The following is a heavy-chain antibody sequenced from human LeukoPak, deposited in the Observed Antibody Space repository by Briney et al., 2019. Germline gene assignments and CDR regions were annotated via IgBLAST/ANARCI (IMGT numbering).Heavy chain of an antibody. V-gene: IGHV4-4*02. Sequence: SGTLSLTCAVSGGSISSSNWWSWVRQPPGKGLEWIGEIYHSGSTNYNPSLKSRVTISVDKSKNQFSLKLSSVTAADTAVYYCARFSPEYSSSSNWFDPWGQGTLVTVSS. CDR3: ARFSPEYSSSSNWFDP. CDR1: GGSISSSNW. D-gene: IGHD6-6*01. CDR2: IYHSGST. J-gene: IGHJ5*02.